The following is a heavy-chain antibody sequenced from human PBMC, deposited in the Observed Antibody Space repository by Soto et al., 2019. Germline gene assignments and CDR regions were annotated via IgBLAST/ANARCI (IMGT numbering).Heavy chain of an antibody. CDR2: ISGSGGST. D-gene: IGHD6-19*01. J-gene: IGHJ6*03. V-gene: IGHV3-23*01. CDR3: AKAHSSGWFEDYYYMDV. CDR1: GFTFSSYA. Sequence: GGSLRLSCAASGFTFSSYAMSCVRQAPGKGLEWVSAISGSGGSTYYADSVKGRFTISRDNSKNTLYLQMNSLRAEDTAVYYCAKAHSSGWFEDYYYMDVWGKGTTVTVSS.